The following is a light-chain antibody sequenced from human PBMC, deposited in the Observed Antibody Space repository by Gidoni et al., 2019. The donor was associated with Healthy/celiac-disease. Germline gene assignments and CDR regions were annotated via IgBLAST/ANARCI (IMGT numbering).Light chain of an antibody. J-gene: IGLJ2*01. CDR1: SSDVGGYNY. V-gene: IGLV2-11*01. CDR3: CSYAGSYTSYVV. Sequence: QSALTQPRSVSESPGQSVTISCTGTSSDVGGYNYVSWYQQHPGKAPKLMIYDVSKRPSGVPDRFSGSKSGNTASLTISGLQAEDEADYYCCSYAGSYTSYVVFGGGTKLTVL. CDR2: DVS.